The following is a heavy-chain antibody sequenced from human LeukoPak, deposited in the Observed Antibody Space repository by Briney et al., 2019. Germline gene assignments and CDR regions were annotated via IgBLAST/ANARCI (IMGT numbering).Heavy chain of an antibody. V-gene: IGHV1-69*04. J-gene: IGHJ5*02. Sequence: SVKLSCKASGGTFSSYAISWVRQAPGQGLEWMGRIITIRGIANYAQKFQGRVTITADKSTSTAYMELSSPRSEDTAVYYCARAALIPDADIRWLDPWGQGTRVTVSS. D-gene: IGHD3-16*01. CDR2: IITIRGIA. CDR1: GGTFSSYA. CDR3: ARAALIPDADIRWLDP.